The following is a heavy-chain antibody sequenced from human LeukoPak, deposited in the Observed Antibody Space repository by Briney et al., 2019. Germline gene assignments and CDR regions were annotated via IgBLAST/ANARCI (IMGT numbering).Heavy chain of an antibody. CDR3: ATYPAAIRYYFDY. J-gene: IGHJ4*02. D-gene: IGHD2-2*02. CDR2: ISSSSSTI. Sequence: QPGGSLRLSCAASGFTLSSYSMNWVRQAPGKGLEWVSYISSSSSTIYYADSVKGRFTISRDNAKNSLYLQMNSLRAEDTAVYYCATYPAAIRYYFDYWGQGTLVTVSS. CDR1: GFTLSSYS. V-gene: IGHV3-48*01.